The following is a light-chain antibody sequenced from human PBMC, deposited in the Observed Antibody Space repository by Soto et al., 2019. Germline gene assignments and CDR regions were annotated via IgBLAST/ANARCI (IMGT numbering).Light chain of an antibody. CDR1: PSISSD. J-gene: IGKJ4*01. V-gene: IGKV3-15*01. CDR3: QPSAIRPLT. Sequence: HSLATVSLNKGERATLSCRASPSISSDLAWYQQKPGQAPRLLIYGASTRATGIPARFSGSGSGTEFTLTISSLQSEDFAVYCCQPSAIRPLTFAGVTKV. CDR2: GAS.